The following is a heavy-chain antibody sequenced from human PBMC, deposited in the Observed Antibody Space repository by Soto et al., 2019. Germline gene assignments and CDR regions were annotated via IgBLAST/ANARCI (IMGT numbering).Heavy chain of an antibody. D-gene: IGHD6-13*01. J-gene: IGHJ4*02. CDR3: AGRLISSSWEQLDY. Sequence: QLQLQESGSGLVKPSQTLSLTCAVSGCSISSGGYYWSWIRQPPGKGLEWIGYIYHSGSTYYNPSLKSRVTISVDRSKNQFSLKLSSVTAADTAVYYCAGRLISSSWEQLDYWGQGTLVTVSS. CDR1: GCSISSGGYY. V-gene: IGHV4-30-2*01. CDR2: IYHSGST.